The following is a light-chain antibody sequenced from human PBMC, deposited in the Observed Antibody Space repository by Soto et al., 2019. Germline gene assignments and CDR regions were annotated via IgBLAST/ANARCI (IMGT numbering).Light chain of an antibody. V-gene: IGKV3-20*01. J-gene: IGKJ1*01. CDR2: GAS. CDR3: QQYGSSPRT. Sequence: ETLLTQSPGTQSLSPGEGATLSCRASRGVSANYLAWYQQKPGQAPTLLIYGASIRAAGIPDRFSGSGSGTDFTLTIRRLEPDDFAVYYCQQYGSSPRTFGQGTKVDI. CDR1: RGVSANY.